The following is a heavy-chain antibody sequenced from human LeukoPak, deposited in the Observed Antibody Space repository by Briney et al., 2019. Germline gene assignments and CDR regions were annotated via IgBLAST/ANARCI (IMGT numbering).Heavy chain of an antibody. CDR2: IRFTGSYI. J-gene: IGHJ4*02. CDR1: GFTFSSYS. V-gene: IGHV3-21*01. Sequence: KAGGSLRLSCAASGFTFSSYSMDWVRQAPGRGLEWVSSIRFTGSYIYYADSVKGRFTISRDDAKNLLSLQMISLRVEDTAVYYCARPLDSSNNYFDYWGQGTLVTVSA. D-gene: IGHD6-13*01. CDR3: ARPLDSSNNYFDY.